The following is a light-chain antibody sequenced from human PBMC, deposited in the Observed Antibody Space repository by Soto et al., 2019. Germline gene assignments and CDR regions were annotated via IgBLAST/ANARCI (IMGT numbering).Light chain of an antibody. CDR3: QTWGTGIHVV. CDR1: SGHSSYA. J-gene: IGLJ2*01. Sequence: QLVLTQSPSASASLGASVKLTCTLSSGHSSYAIAWHQQQPEKGPRYLMKLDSDGSHTKGDAIPDRFSGSSSGAERYLTISSLQSEDEADYYCQTWGTGIHVVFGGGTKVIVL. V-gene: IGLV4-69*01. CDR2: LDSDGSH.